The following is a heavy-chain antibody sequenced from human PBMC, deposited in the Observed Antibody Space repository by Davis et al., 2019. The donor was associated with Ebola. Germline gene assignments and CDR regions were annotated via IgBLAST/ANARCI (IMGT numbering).Heavy chain of an antibody. CDR1: GYTFTGYY. J-gene: IGHJ5*02. Sequence: ASVKVSCKASGYTFTGYYMHWVRQAPGQGLEWMGWINTNSGGTNYAQKFQGRVTMTRDTSISTAYMVLSRLRSDDTAVYYCARGGFTLSYGDYHPMESWFDPWGQGTLVTVSS. V-gene: IGHV1-2*02. CDR2: INTNSGGT. CDR3: ARGGFTLSYGDYHPMESWFDP. D-gene: IGHD4-17*01.